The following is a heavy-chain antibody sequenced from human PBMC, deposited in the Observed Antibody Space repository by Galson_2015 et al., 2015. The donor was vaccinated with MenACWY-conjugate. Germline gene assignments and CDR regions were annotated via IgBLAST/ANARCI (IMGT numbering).Heavy chain of an antibody. CDR1: GFTFRNYW. CDR2: IKKDGSEK. Sequence: SLRLSCAASGFTFRNYWMTWVRQAPGKRLEWVASIKKDGSEKYYVDSVKGRFTISRDNAKNSMYLEMNSLRVEDTAVYSCARGHYGMDVWGQGT. J-gene: IGHJ6*02. CDR3: ARGHYGMDV. V-gene: IGHV3-7*03.